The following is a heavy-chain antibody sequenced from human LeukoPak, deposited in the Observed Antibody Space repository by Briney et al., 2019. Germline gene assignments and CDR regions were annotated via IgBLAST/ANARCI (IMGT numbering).Heavy chain of an antibody. CDR1: GYTFNNYG. J-gene: IGHJ6*02. Sequence: ASVKVSCKASGYTFNNYGVVWVRQAPGQGLEWMGWISAYNGHTNYAQNLQGRLTITTDTSTTTAYMDLRSLTSADTAVYYCATEGPTVATFRHGLDVWGQGTTVTVSS. CDR2: ISAYNGHT. D-gene: IGHD4-17*01. V-gene: IGHV1-18*01. CDR3: ATEGPTVATFRHGLDV.